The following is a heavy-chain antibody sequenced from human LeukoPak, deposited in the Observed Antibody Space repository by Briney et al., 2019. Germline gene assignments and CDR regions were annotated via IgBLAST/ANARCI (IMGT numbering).Heavy chain of an antibody. D-gene: IGHD2-15*01. CDR3: ARLGGYCSGGSCYLGPFDY. V-gene: IGHV5-51*01. J-gene: IGHJ4*02. Sequence: GESLKISCKGSGYSFTSYWIGWVRQMPGKGLEWMGIIYPGDSDTRYSPSFQGQVTISADKSIGIVYLQWSSLKASDTAMYYCARLGGYCSGGSCYLGPFDYWGQGTLVTVSS. CDR2: IYPGDSDT. CDR1: GYSFTSYW.